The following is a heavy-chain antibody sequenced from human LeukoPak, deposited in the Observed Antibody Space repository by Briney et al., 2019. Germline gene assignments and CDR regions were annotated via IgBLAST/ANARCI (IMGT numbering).Heavy chain of an antibody. D-gene: IGHD2-2*01. CDR2: IRYDGSNK. CDR1: GFTFSSYS. V-gene: IGHV3-30*02. CDR3: AKGDGYYADPPGVEYFQH. J-gene: IGHJ1*01. Sequence: GGSLRLSCAASGFTFSSYSMNWVRQAPGKGLEWVAFIRYDGSNKYYADSVKGRFTISRDNSKNTLYLQMNSLRAEDTAVYYCAKGDGYYADPPGVEYFQHWGQGTLVTVSS.